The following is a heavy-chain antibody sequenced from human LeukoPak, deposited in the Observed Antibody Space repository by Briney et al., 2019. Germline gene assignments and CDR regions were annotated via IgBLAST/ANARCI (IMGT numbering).Heavy chain of an antibody. D-gene: IGHD3-9*01. CDR1: GYTFTSYA. CDR2: INTNTGNP. V-gene: IGHV7-4-1*02. CDR3: ARGELGNPSQHTIIRYFDPLGWFDP. Sequence: ASVKVSCKASGYTFTSYAMNWVRQAPGQGLEWMGGINTNTGNPTYAQGFTGRFVFSLDTSVSTAYLQISSLKAEDTAVYYCARGELGNPSQHTIIRYFDPLGWFDPWGQGTLVTVSS. J-gene: IGHJ5*02.